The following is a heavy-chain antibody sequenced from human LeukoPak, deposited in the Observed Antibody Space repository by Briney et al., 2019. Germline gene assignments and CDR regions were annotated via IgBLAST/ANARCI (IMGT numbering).Heavy chain of an antibody. J-gene: IGHJ4*02. Sequence: GGSLRLSCAASGFTFSSYAMSRVRQAPGKGLEWVSAISGSGGSTYYADSVKGRFTISRDNSKNTLYLQMNSLRAEDTAVYYCAKVKGSSGYYLDPFDYWGQGTLVTVSS. D-gene: IGHD3-22*01. CDR3: AKVKGSSGYYLDPFDY. CDR1: GFTFSSYA. V-gene: IGHV3-23*01. CDR2: ISGSGGST.